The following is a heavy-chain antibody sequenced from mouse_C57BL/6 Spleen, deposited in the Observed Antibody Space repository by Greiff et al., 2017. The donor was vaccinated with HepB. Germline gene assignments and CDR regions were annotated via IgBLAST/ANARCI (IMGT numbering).Heavy chain of an antibody. D-gene: IGHD4-1*01. J-gene: IGHJ2*01. CDR1: GYTFTSYT. CDR3: ARRVLGFDY. Sequence: VQRVESGAELARPGASVKMSCKASGYTFTSYTMHWVKQRPGQGLEWIGYINPSSGYTKYNQKFKDKATLTADKSSSTAYMQLSSLTSEDSAVYYCARRVLGFDYWGQGTTLTVSS. V-gene: IGHV1-4*01. CDR2: INPSSGYT.